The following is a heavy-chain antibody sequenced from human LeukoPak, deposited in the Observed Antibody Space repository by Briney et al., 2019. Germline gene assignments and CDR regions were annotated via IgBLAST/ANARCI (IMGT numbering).Heavy chain of an antibody. Sequence: GGSLRLSCAASGFTFSSYSMNWVRQAPGKGLEWVSPISSSSSYIYYADSVKGRFTISRDNAKNSLYLQMNSLRAEDTAVYYCAREGSDYYYGMDVWGQGTTVTVSS. V-gene: IGHV3-21*01. CDR2: ISSSSSYI. D-gene: IGHD3-10*01. J-gene: IGHJ6*02. CDR1: GFTFSSYS. CDR3: AREGSDYYYGMDV.